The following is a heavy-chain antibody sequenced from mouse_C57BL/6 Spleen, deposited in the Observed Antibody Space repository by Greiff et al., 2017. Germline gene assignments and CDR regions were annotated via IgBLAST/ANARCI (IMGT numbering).Heavy chain of an antibody. CDR3: ARGGYDVRYAMDY. V-gene: IGHV1-85*01. CDR1: GYTFTSYD. D-gene: IGHD2-2*01. CDR2: IYPRDGST. Sequence: VQLQQSGPELVKPGASVKLSCKASGYTFTSYDINWVKQRPGQGLEWIGWIYPRDGSTKYNEKFKGKATLTVDTSSSTAYMELHSLTSEDSAVYCCARGGYDVRYAMDYWGQGTSVTVSS. J-gene: IGHJ4*01.